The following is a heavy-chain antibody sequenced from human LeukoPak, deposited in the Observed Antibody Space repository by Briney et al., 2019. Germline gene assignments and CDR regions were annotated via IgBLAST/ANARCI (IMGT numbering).Heavy chain of an antibody. CDR3: ARDPGGSYSGGFDY. CDR2: IYTSGST. Sequence: PSQTLSLTCTVSGGSISSGSYYWSWIRQPAGKGLEWIGRIYTSGSTNYNPSLKSRVTISVDTSKNQFSLKLSSVTAADTAVYYCARDPGGSYSGGFDYWGQGTLVTVSS. D-gene: IGHD1-26*01. J-gene: IGHJ4*02. CDR1: GGSISSGSYY. V-gene: IGHV4-61*02.